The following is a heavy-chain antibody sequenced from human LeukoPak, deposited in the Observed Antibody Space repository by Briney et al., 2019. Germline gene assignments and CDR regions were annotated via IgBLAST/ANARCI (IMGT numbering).Heavy chain of an antibody. Sequence: GGSLRLSCAASGFIFSNYWMSWVRQAPGKGLEWVANIKPDGSEKYYVDSLKGRFTISRDNAKNSLYLHMNSLRVEDTAVYYCARGGNSSWDYWGQGALVTVSS. J-gene: IGHJ4*02. CDR3: ARGGNSSWDY. CDR2: IKPDGSEK. D-gene: IGHD6-6*01. V-gene: IGHV3-7*01. CDR1: GFIFSNYW.